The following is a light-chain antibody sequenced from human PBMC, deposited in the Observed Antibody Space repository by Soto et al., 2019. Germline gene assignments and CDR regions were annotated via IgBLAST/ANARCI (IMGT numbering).Light chain of an antibody. V-gene: IGKV3-20*01. CDR1: QSISDT. Sequence: EIVMTQSPATLSVSPVGRATLSCMASQSISDTLAWYQQKPGQAPRLLIYGASSRATGIPDRFSASGSGTDFTLTISRLEPEDFAVYYCQQYGSSPRTFGQGTKVDIK. CDR2: GAS. CDR3: QQYGSSPRT. J-gene: IGKJ1*01.